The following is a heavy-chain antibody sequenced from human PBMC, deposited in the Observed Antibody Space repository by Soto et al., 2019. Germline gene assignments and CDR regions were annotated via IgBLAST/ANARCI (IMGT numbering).Heavy chain of an antibody. CDR2: IKSKTDGETT. D-gene: IGHD6-13*01. Sequence: EVQLVESGGGLVKPGGSLRLSCEASGITFSHAWMSWVRQAPGKGLEWVGLIKSKTDGETTDYAAPVKGRFTISRDDSKNTLYLHMDSLKTEDTAVYYCATGLIAAPGALDWGQGTLVTVSS. CDR1: GITFSHAW. CDR3: ATGLIAAPGALD. J-gene: IGHJ4*02. V-gene: IGHV3-15*01.